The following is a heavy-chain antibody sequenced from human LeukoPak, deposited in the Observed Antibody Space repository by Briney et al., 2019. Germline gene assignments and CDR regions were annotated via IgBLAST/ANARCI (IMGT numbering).Heavy chain of an antibody. Sequence: GGSLRLSCAASGFIFSTYWMSWGRQAPGKGLEWVANIKQDGGEEHYVDSVKGRFTISRDNAKNSLYLQMNSLRAEDTAVYYCARDKSADYGDSYFDSWGQGILVTVSS. CDR3: ARDKSADYGDSYFDS. CDR2: IKQDGGEE. D-gene: IGHD4-17*01. J-gene: IGHJ4*02. V-gene: IGHV3-7*01. CDR1: GFIFSTYW.